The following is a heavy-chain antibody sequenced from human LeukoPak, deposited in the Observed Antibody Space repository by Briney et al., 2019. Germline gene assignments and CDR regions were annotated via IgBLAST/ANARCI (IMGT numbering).Heavy chain of an antibody. CDR3: ARVARGESG. J-gene: IGHJ4*02. D-gene: IGHD2-21*01. V-gene: IGHV1-69*06. CDR2: IIPIFGTA. CDR1: GYTFTGYY. Sequence: ASVKVSCKASGYTFTGYYMHWVRQAPGQGLEWMGGIIPIFGTANYAQKFQGRVAITADKSTSTAYMELSSLRSEDTAVYYCARVARGESGWGQGTLVTVSS.